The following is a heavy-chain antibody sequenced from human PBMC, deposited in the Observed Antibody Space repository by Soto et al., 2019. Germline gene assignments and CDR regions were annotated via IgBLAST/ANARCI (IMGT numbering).Heavy chain of an antibody. CDR2: IYYSGST. CDR1: GGSISSGGYY. D-gene: IGHD6-6*01. CDR3: ARAGIAARYGNWFDP. J-gene: IGHJ5*02. V-gene: IGHV4-31*03. Sequence: SETLSLTCSVSGGSISSGGYYWSWIRQHPGKGLEWIGYIYYSGSTYYNPSLKSRVTISVDTSKNQFSLKLSSVTAADTAVYYCARAGIAARYGNWFDPWGQGTLVTVS.